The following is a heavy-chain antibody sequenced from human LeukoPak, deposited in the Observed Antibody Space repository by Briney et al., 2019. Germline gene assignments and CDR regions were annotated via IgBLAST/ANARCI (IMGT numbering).Heavy chain of an antibody. D-gene: IGHD6-19*01. CDR3: ARGLFTAVAGGDVFDI. Sequence: EASVKVSCKASGYTFTSYDINWVRQATGQGLEWMGWMNPNSGNTGYAQKFQGRVTITRNTSISTAYMELSSLRSEDTAVYYCARGLFTAVAGGDVFDIWGQGTMVTVSS. CDR1: GYTFTSYD. J-gene: IGHJ3*02. CDR2: MNPNSGNT. V-gene: IGHV1-8*03.